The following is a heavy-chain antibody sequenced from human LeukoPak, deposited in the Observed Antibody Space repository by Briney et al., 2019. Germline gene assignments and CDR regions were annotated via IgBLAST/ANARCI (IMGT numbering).Heavy chain of an antibody. J-gene: IGHJ4*02. V-gene: IGHV3-30-3*01. CDR2: ISYDGTNK. CDR3: ARDQGYTYGHSFGY. Sequence: PGRSLRLSCAASGFTFSAYTLHWVRRAPGKGLDWVALISYDGTNKYYADSVKDRFTISRDNSKNTLYLQMNSLSTEDTALYYCARDQGYTYGHSFGYWGQGTLVTVSS. CDR1: GFTFSAYT. D-gene: IGHD5-18*01.